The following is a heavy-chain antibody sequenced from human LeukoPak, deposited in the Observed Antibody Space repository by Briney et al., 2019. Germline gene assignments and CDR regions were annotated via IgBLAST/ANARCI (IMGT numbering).Heavy chain of an antibody. D-gene: IGHD6-19*01. J-gene: IGHJ3*02. CDR2: INHSGST. Sequence: SETLSLTCAVYGGSFSGYYWSWIRQPPGKGLEWIGEINHSGSTNYNPSLKSRVTISVDTSKNQFSLKLSSVTAEDTAVYYCAKCMAVADDTFDIWGQGTMVTVSS. CDR1: GGSFSGYY. V-gene: IGHV4-34*01. CDR3: AKCMAVADDTFDI.